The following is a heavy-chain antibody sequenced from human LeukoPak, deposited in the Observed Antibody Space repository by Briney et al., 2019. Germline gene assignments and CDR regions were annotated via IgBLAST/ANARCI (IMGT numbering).Heavy chain of an antibody. Sequence: GGSLRLSCAASGFTFSSYGMHWVRQAPGKGLEWVAVIWYDGSNKYYADSVKGRFTTSRDNSKNTIYLQMNSLRAEDTALYYCAKAAAAPGFDFWGQGTLVTVSS. CDR1: GFTFSSYG. D-gene: IGHD6-13*01. J-gene: IGHJ4*02. CDR2: IWYDGSNK. CDR3: AKAAAAPGFDF. V-gene: IGHV3-33*06.